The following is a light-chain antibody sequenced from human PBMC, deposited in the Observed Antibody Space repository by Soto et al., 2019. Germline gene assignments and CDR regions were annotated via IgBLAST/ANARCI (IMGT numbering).Light chain of an antibody. Sequence: DIQMTQSPSTLSASVGDRVTITCRASQSVFHSLAWYQQKPGKAPKLLIYKASSLESGVPSRFSGSGSGTEFTLTISSLQPDDFATYYCQHYNSYSEAFGQGTK. CDR1: QSVFHS. V-gene: IGKV1-5*03. CDR2: KAS. CDR3: QHYNSYSEA. J-gene: IGKJ1*01.